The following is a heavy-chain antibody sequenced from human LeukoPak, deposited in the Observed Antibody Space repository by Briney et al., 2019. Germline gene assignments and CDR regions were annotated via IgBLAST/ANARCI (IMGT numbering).Heavy chain of an antibody. V-gene: IGHV3-11*01. CDR1: GFTFSDYY. CDR2: ISSSGNTI. Sequence: GGSLRLSCAASGFTFSDYYVYWIRQAPGKGLEWVSYISSSGNTIYYADSVKGRFTISRDNSKNTLYLQMNSLRAEDTAVYYCAKDYDFWSGYFDYWGQGTLVTVSS. J-gene: IGHJ4*02. D-gene: IGHD3-3*01. CDR3: AKDYDFWSGYFDY.